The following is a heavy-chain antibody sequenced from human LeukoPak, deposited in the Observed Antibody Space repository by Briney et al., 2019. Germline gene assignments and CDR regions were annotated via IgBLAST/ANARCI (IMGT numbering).Heavy chain of an antibody. D-gene: IGHD2-15*01. CDR1: GFTFTSYA. J-gene: IGHJ4*02. CDR2: ISGSGSST. V-gene: IGHV3-23*01. Sequence: GGSLRLSCAASGFTFTSYAMNWVRQAPGKGLEWVSTISGSGSSTYYVDSVKGRFTISRDNSKNTLYLQMNSLRAEDTAVYYCAKILGYCSGGSCYLYYFDYWGQGTLVTVSS. CDR3: AKILGYCSGGSCYLYYFDY.